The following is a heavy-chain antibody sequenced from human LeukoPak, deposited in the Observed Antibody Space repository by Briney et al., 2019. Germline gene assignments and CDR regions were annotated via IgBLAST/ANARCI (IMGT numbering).Heavy chain of an antibody. CDR2: ISYDGSNK. CDR1: GFTFSSFG. CDR3: AKDSWNDLGA. J-gene: IGHJ5*02. D-gene: IGHD1-1*01. Sequence: GGSLRLSCAASGFTFSSFGMHWVRQAPGKGLEWVAVISYDGSNKYYADSVKGRFTISRDNSKNTLYLQMNSLRAEDTAVYYCAKDSWNDLGAWGQGTLVTVSS. V-gene: IGHV3-30*18.